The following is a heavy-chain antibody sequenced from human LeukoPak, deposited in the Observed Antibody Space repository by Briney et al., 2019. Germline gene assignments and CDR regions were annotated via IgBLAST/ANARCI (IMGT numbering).Heavy chain of an antibody. V-gene: IGHV4-39*07. CDR1: GGSISSSSYY. CDR2: IYYSGST. CDR3: ARAAWIQLWLSDYYYMDV. J-gene: IGHJ6*03. D-gene: IGHD5-18*01. Sequence: SETLSLTCTVSGGSISSSSYYWGWIRQPPGKGLEWIGSIYYSGSTYYNPSLKSRVTISVDTSKNQFSLKLSSVTAADTAVYYCARAAWIQLWLSDYYYMDVWGKGTTVTVSS.